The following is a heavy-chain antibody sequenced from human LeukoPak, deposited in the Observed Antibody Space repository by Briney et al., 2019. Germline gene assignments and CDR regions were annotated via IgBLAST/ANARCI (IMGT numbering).Heavy chain of an antibody. V-gene: IGHV4-34*01. CDR3: ARRRHGFDP. J-gene: IGHJ5*02. CDR2: INHSGST. Sequence: PGGSLRLSCVASGFSFSSYDMSWIRQPPGKGLEWIGEINHSGSTNYNPSLKSRVTISVDTSKNQFSLKLSSVTAADTAVYYCARRRHGFDPWGQGTLVTVSS. CDR1: GFSFSSYD.